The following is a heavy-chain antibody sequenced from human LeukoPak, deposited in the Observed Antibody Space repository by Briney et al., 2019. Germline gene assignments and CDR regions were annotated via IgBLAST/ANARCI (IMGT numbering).Heavy chain of an antibody. V-gene: IGHV4-4*07. Sequence: SETLSLTCTVSGGSISSYYWSWIRQPAGKGLEWIGRIYTSGSTSYNPSLKSRVTMSVGTSKNQFSLKLSSVTAADTAVYYCARGPNRITMMIGDAFDIWGQGTMVTISS. CDR2: IYTSGST. CDR3: ARGPNRITMMIGDAFDI. CDR1: GGSISSYY. J-gene: IGHJ3*02. D-gene: IGHD3-22*01.